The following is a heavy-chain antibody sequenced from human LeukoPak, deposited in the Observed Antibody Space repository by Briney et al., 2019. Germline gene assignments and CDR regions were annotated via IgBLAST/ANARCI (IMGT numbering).Heavy chain of an antibody. V-gene: IGHV1-2*02. Sequence: ASVKVSCKASGYTFTSYGISWVRQAPGQGLEWMGWINPNSGGTNYAQKFQGRVTMTRDTSISTAYMELSRLSSDDTAVYYFAKEEVTVGYCSSTSCYTFDYWGQGTLGTVSS. J-gene: IGHJ4*02. CDR3: AKEEVTVGYCSSTSCYTFDY. D-gene: IGHD2-2*02. CDR1: GYTFTSYG. CDR2: INPNSGGT.